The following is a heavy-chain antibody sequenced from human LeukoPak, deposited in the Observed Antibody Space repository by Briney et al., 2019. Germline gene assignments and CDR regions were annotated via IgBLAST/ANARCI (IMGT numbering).Heavy chain of an antibody. J-gene: IGHJ6*02. Sequence: GGSLRLSCAASGFAFSSYAMTWVRQAPGKGLEWVSDISSSGGSTYYADSVKGRFTISRDNSKNTLYVQMNSLRAEDTAIYHCAKLKDIDLGWGIDIWGQGTTVTVS. CDR2: ISSSGGST. CDR3: AKLKDIDLGWGIDI. D-gene: IGHD2-15*01. CDR1: GFAFSSYA. V-gene: IGHV3-23*01.